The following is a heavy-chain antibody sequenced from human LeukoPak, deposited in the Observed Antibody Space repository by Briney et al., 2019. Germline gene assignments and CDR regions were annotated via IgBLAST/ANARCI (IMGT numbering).Heavy chain of an antibody. CDR1: GDSFSDYY. D-gene: IGHD1-1*01. CDR2: IYFRGST. J-gene: IGHJ5*02. CDR3: ARAMRWTSGPVELGWFDR. Sequence: SETLSLACSFSGDSFSDYYWTWIRRPPGGRLEWIGHIYFRGSTKYNPSLKNRVTISVDTSKNQVYLTLISVTAADTAVYYCARAMRWTSGPVELGWFDRWGQGTLVTVSS. V-gene: IGHV4-59*01.